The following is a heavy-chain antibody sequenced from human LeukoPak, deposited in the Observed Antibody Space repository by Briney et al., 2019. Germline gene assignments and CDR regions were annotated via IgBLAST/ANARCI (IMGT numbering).Heavy chain of an antibody. CDR1: GGSISSGSYY. D-gene: IGHD6-19*01. V-gene: IGHV4-61*02. J-gene: IGHJ6*03. Sequence: ASQTLSLTCTVSGGSISSGSYYWSWIRQPAGKGLEWIGRIYTSGSTNYNPSLKSRVTISVDTSKNQFSLKLSSVTAADTAVYYCAREYRRLVLSLSYYYYMDVWGKGTTVTISS. CDR2: IYTSGST. CDR3: AREYRRLVLSLSYYYYMDV.